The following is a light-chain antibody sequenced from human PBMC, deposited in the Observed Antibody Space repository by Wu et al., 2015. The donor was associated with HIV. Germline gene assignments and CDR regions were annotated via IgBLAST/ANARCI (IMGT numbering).Light chain of an antibody. Sequence: EIVLTQSPGTLSLSPGERATLSCRASQSLSSSYLAWYQQRAGQAPRLLIYGASNRATGIPDRFSGSGSGTDSTLTIRRLEPEDFAVYYCQQYGSSPLTFGGGTKVEIK. J-gene: IGKJ4*01. V-gene: IGKV3-20*01. CDR1: QSLSSSY. CDR2: GAS. CDR3: QQYGSSPLT.